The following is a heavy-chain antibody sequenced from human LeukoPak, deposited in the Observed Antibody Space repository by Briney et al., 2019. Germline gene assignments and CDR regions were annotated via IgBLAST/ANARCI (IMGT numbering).Heavy chain of an antibody. J-gene: IGHJ4*02. CDR3: SSDDGGLRDFAS. D-gene: IGHD4-23*01. V-gene: IGHV3-21*01. Sequence: PGGSLRLSCAASGFTFSSYSMNWVRQAPGKGLEWVSSISSSSSDIYYAYSVKGRFTISRDNAKNSLYLQMNSLRAEDTAVYYCSSDDGGLRDFASWGQGILVTVSS. CDR2: ISSSSSDI. CDR1: GFTFSSYS.